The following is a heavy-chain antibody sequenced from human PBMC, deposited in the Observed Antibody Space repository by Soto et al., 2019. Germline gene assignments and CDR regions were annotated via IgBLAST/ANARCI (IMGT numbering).Heavy chain of an antibody. V-gene: IGHV3-23*01. J-gene: IGHJ3*02. CDR1: GFTFSSYA. Sequence: GGSLRLSCAASGFTFSSYAMSWVRQAPGKGLEWVSAISGSGGSTYYADSVKGRFTISRDNSKNTLYLQMNSLRAEDTAVYYCAQKVTYYYDKGAFDIWGQGTMVTVSS. CDR3: AQKVTYYYDKGAFDI. CDR2: ISGSGGST. D-gene: IGHD3-22*01.